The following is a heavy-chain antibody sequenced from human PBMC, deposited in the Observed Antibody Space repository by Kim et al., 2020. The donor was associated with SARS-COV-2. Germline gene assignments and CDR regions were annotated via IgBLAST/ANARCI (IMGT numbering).Heavy chain of an antibody. CDR1: GGSISSYY. D-gene: IGHD3-10*01. CDR2: IYYSGST. V-gene: IGHV4-59*01. Sequence: SETLSLTCTVSGGSISSYYWSWIRQPPGKGLEWIGYIYYSGSTNYNPSLKSRVTISVDTSKNQFSLKLSSVTAADTAVYYCAGENLTYYYGSGSYKGVFDYWGQGTLVTVSS. CDR3: AGENLTYYYGSGSYKGVFDY. J-gene: IGHJ4*02.